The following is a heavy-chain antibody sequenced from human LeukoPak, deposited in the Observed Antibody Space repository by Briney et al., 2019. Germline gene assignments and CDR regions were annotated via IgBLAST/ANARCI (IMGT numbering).Heavy chain of an antibody. CDR3: ARDDRKQQLAPGVGY. Sequence: GGSLRLSCAASGFTFSSYSMNWVRQAPGKGLEWVSSISSSSSYIYYADSVKGRFTISRDNAKNSLYLQMNSLRAEDTAVYYCARDDRKQQLAPGVGYWGQGTLVTVSS. D-gene: IGHD6-13*01. CDR2: ISSSSSYI. J-gene: IGHJ4*02. V-gene: IGHV3-21*01. CDR1: GFTFSSYS.